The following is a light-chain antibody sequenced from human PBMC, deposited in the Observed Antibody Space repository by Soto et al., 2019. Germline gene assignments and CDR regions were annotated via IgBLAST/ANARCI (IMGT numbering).Light chain of an antibody. J-gene: IGLJ1*01. CDR1: SSDVGAYNY. Sequence: QSVLTQPASVSGSPGQSIAISCTGTSSDVGAYNYVSWYQHHPGKAPKLMIYDVTNRPSGVSNRFSGSKSGNTASLTISGLQAVDEADYYCSSYTSSYTYVFGTGTKVNVL. V-gene: IGLV2-14*03. CDR3: SSYTSSYTYV. CDR2: DVT.